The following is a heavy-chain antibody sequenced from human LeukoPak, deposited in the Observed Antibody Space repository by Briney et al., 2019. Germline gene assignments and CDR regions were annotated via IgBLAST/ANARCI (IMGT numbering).Heavy chain of an antibody. CDR3: ARMSYYDSSGSYYGYFHH. CDR1: GFTFSSYW. V-gene: IGHV3-7*03. CDR2: IKQDGSEK. D-gene: IGHD3-22*01. J-gene: IGHJ1*01. Sequence: GGSLRLSCAASGFTFSSYWMSWVRQAPGKGLEWVANIKQDGSEKYYVDSVKGRFTISRDNAKNSLYLQMNSLRAEDTAVYYCARMSYYDSSGSYYGYFHHWGQGTLVTVSS.